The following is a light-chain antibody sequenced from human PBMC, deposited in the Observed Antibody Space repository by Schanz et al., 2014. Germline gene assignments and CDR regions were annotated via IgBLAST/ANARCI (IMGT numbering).Light chain of an antibody. Sequence: SYELTQPPSVSVAPGKTARITCGGNNIGSNTVHWYQQKPDQAPVLVVYDDTDRPSGIPERFSGSNSGNTATLTISRVEAGDEADYYCQVWDSSSDPPYVFGTGTKLTVL. CDR3: QVWDSSSDPPYV. CDR2: DDT. CDR1: NIGSNT. J-gene: IGLJ1*01. V-gene: IGLV3-21*03.